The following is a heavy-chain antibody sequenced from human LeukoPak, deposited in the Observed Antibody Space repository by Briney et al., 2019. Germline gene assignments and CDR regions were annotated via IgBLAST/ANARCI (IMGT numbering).Heavy chain of an antibody. CDR1: GGSISSTSYY. V-gene: IGHV4-61*09. Sequence: SHTLSLTCTVSGGSISSTSYYWSWIRQPAGKGLEWIGHIYTTGSTNYNPSLKSRVTISLDTSKNHFSLKLSSVTAADTAVYYCARGAYFYGSGINWFDPWGQGTQITVSS. CDR3: ARGAYFYGSGINWFDP. D-gene: IGHD3-10*01. CDR2: IYTTGST. J-gene: IGHJ5*02.